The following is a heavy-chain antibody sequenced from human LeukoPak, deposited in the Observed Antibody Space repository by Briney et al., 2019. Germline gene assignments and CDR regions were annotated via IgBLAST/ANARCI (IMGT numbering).Heavy chain of an antibody. CDR3: ARGQQRYLDC. CDR1: GDSVSSNSAA. D-gene: IGHD6-13*01. J-gene: IGHJ4*02. Sequence: SQTLSLTCAISGDSVSSNSAAWNWIRQSPSRGLEWLGRTYYRSKWFNDYAVSLKSRITINPDTSKNQFSLQLSPVTPEDTAVYFCARGQQRYLDCWGQGALVTVSS. CDR2: TYYRSKWFN. V-gene: IGHV6-1*01.